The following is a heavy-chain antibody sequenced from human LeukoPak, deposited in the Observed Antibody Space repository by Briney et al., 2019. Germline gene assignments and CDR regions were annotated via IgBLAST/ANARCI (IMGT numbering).Heavy chain of an antibody. J-gene: IGHJ4*02. CDR2: ISYDGSNK. CDR1: GFTFSSYA. V-gene: IGHV3-30-3*01. Sequence: GGSLRLSCAASGFTFSSYAMHWVRQAPGKGLEWVAVISYDGSNKYYADSVKGQFTISRDNSKNTLYLQMNSLRAEDTAVYYCARGTVTADYWGQGTLVTVSS. CDR3: ARGTVTADY. D-gene: IGHD4-17*01.